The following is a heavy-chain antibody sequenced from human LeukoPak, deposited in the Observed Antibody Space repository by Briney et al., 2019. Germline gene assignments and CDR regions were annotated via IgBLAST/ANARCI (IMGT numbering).Heavy chain of an antibody. V-gene: IGHV4-39*07. CDR3: ARNRVVGAPNFDY. CDR2: IYYSGST. Sequence: SETLSLTCTVSGGSISSSSYYWGWIRQPPGRGLEYIGLIYYSGSTFYNLSLKSRVTVSVDTSKNQFSLNLTSVTAADTAVYYCARNRVVGAPNFDYWGQGTLVTVFS. D-gene: IGHD1-26*01. J-gene: IGHJ4*02. CDR1: GGSISSSSYY.